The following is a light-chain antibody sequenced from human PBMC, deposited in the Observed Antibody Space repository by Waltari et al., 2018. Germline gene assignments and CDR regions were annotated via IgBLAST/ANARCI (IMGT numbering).Light chain of an antibody. V-gene: IGKV3-20*01. CDR1: EHVGRS. CDR2: GAS. J-gene: IGKJ1*01. CDR3: QQYVGFPVT. Sequence: ELVLTQSPGTLPLSPGERATLCCRASEHVGRSLAWYQQKPGQAPRLLIYGASIRAPGVPDRFSGGGSGTDFSLTISRLEAEDVAAYHCQQYVGFPVTFGQGTKVEIK.